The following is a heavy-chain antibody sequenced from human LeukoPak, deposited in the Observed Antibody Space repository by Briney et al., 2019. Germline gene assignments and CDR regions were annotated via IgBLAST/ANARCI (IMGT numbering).Heavy chain of an antibody. J-gene: IGHJ4*02. Sequence: GASVKVSCKASGYTFTNYYIHWVRQAPGQGLEWMGWINTNTGNPTYAQGFTGRFVFSLDTSVSTAYLQISSLKAEDTAVYYCARVRGYSSSWYRSWYFDYWGQGTLVTVSS. D-gene: IGHD6-13*01. CDR1: GYTFTNYY. V-gene: IGHV7-4-1*02. CDR2: INTNTGNP. CDR3: ARVRGYSSSWYRSWYFDY.